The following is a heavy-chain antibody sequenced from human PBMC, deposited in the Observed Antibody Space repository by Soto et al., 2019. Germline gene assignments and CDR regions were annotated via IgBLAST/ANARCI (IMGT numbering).Heavy chain of an antibody. D-gene: IGHD3-10*01. CDR2: IYSGGST. Sequence: EVQLVESGGGLVQPGGSLRLSCAASGFTVSSNYMSWVRQAPGKGLEWVSVIYSGGSTYYADFVKGRFTISRHNPKNTLYLQMNSLRAEDTAVYYCARDPVWALWLGELSWYMDVLGKGTTVTVS. CDR3: ARDPVWALWLGELSWYMDV. CDR1: GFTVSSNY. V-gene: IGHV3-66*01. J-gene: IGHJ6*03.